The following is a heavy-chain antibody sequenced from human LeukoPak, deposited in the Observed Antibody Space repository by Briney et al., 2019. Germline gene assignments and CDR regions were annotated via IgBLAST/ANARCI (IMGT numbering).Heavy chain of an antibody. CDR1: GFTVSNNY. Sequence: GGSLSLSCAVAGFTVSNNYMSWVRQAPGKGLEWVSILYRVGTTYYIDSVNARFSISRDHSNNTLYLQTNSLRVDDTAGYYCVRKDPRPHYSLDLWGQGTTVTVSS. CDR2: LYRVGTT. J-gene: IGHJ6*02. V-gene: IGHV3-66*01. CDR3: VRKDPRPHYSLDL.